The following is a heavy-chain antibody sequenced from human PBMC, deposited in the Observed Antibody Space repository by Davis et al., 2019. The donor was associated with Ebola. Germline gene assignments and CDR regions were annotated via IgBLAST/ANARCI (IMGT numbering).Heavy chain of an antibody. Sequence: GESLKISCKGSGYSFTNYWISWVRQMPGRGLEWMGRIDPSDSFINYSPSFQGHVTISVDKSIPTAYLQWSGLKASDTAIYYCARQVNYYYYNGMDVWGRGTTVTVSS. CDR2: IDPSDSFI. D-gene: IGHD1-7*01. CDR1: GYSFTNYW. CDR3: ARQVNYYYYNGMDV. J-gene: IGHJ6*02. V-gene: IGHV5-10-1*01.